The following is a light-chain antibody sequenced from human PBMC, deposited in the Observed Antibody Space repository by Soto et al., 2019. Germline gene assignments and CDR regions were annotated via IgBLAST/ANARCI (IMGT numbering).Light chain of an antibody. Sequence: QSALTQPASVSGSPGQSITISCTGTSSDVGGYIYVSWYQQHPGKAPKLMIYEVSNRPSGVSNRFSGSKSGNTASLTISGLQAEDEADYYCSSYTSSSTYVFGNGTKLTVL. J-gene: IGLJ1*01. V-gene: IGLV2-14*01. CDR1: SSDVGGYIY. CDR3: SSYTSSSTYV. CDR2: EVS.